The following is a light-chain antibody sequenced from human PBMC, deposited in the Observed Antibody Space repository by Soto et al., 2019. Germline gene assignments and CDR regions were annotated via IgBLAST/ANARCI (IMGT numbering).Light chain of an antibody. CDR2: DAS. CDR3: QQYETFSGT. J-gene: IGKJ1*01. V-gene: IGKV1-5*01. Sequence: DIQMTQSPSSVSASVGDRVTITCRASQSVSGWLAWYQQKPGEAPKLLIYDASALPRGVPSRFSGSGSGTKFTLTLASLQPDDFATYYCQQYETFSGTFGPGTKVEI. CDR1: QSVSGW.